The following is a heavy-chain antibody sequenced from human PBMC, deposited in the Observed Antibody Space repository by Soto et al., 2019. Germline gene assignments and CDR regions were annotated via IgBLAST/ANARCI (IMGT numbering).Heavy chain of an antibody. D-gene: IGHD3-22*01. J-gene: IGHJ5*02. Sequence: PSETLSLTCSVSGVSISSSDYYWSWIRQPPGKGLEWIGYIYYTGNTPYNPSLKSRATISVDTSKNQFSLKLTSVTAADTAVYYCARDYYDSSGLHWFDPWGQGTLVNVSS. CDR3: ARDYYDSSGLHWFDP. CDR2: IYYTGNT. CDR1: GVSISSSDYY. V-gene: IGHV4-30-4*01.